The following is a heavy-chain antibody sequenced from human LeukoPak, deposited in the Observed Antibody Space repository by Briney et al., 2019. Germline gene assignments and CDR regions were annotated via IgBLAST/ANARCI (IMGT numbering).Heavy chain of an antibody. V-gene: IGHV3-7*01. J-gene: IGHJ4*02. CDR2: IKQDGSDK. Sequence: GGSLRLSCAASGFTSSSYALNWVRQAPGKGLEWVANIKQDGSDKYYVDSVKGRFTISRDNAKNSLYLQMNSLRAEDTAVYYCAIIPRAAAGPSARSPFHYWGQGTLVTVSS. CDR1: GFTSSSYA. CDR3: AIIPRAAAGPSARSPFHY. D-gene: IGHD6-13*01.